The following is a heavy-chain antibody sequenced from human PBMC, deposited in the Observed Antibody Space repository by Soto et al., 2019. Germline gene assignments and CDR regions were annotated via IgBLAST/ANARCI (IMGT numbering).Heavy chain of an antibody. Sequence: PGGSLRLSCAASGFTFSSYAMHWVRQAPGKGLEWVAVISYDGSNKYYADSVKGRFTISRDNSKNTLYLQMNSLRAEDTAVYYCARDLSVDSSSWYGYYGMDVWGQGTTVTVSS. D-gene: IGHD6-13*01. CDR2: ISYDGSNK. V-gene: IGHV3-30-3*01. CDR1: GFTFSSYA. J-gene: IGHJ6*02. CDR3: ARDLSVDSSSWYGYYGMDV.